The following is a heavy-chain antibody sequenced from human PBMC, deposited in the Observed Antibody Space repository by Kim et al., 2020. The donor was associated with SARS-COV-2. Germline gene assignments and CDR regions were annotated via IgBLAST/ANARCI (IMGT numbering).Heavy chain of an antibody. CDR3: AWDEIVGATDLSYDAFDI. V-gene: IGHV3-23*01. Sequence: GGSLRLSCAASGFTFSSYAMSWVRQAPGKGLEWVSAISGSGGSTYYADSVKGRFTISRDNSKNTLYLQMNSLRAEDTAVYYCAWDEIVGATDLSYDAFDIWGQGTMVTVSS. CDR2: ISGSGGST. D-gene: IGHD1-26*01. J-gene: IGHJ3*02. CDR1: GFTFSSYA.